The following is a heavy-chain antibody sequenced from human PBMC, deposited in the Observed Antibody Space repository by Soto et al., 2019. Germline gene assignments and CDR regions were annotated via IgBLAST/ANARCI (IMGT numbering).Heavy chain of an antibody. CDR3: ARVRELQSGWHPDAFDI. CDR2: IYYSGST. V-gene: IGHV4-59*01. Sequence: PSETLSLTCTVSGGSISSYYWSWIRQPPGKGLEWIGYIYYSGSTNYNPSLKSRVTISVDTSKNQFSLKLSSVTAADTAVYYCARVRELQSGWHPDAFDIWGQGTMVTVSS. D-gene: IGHD6-19*01. J-gene: IGHJ3*02. CDR1: GGSISSYY.